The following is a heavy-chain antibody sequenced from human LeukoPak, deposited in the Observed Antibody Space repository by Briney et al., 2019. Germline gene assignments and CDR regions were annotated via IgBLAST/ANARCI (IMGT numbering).Heavy chain of an antibody. Sequence: SETLSLTCTVSGGSISSSSYYWGWIRQPPGKGLEWIGSIYYSGSTYYNPSLKSRVTISVDTSKNQFSLKLSSVTAADTAVYYCASDYDSFLDYWGQGTLVTVSS. V-gene: IGHV4-39*07. CDR1: GGSISSSSYY. CDR3: ASDYDSFLDY. J-gene: IGHJ4*02. D-gene: IGHD3-22*01. CDR2: IYYSGST.